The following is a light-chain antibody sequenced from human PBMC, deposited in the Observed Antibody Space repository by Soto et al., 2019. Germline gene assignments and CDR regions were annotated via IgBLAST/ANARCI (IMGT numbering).Light chain of an antibody. Sequence: DIQMTQSPSSLSASVGERVTITCRAGQGINIYLAWYQQKPGKVPKLLISAASTLQSGVPSRFSGSGSGTDFTLTISRLQPEDFATYYCQQYDGAPFTFGGGTKVEIK. CDR2: AAS. J-gene: IGKJ4*01. CDR1: QGINIY. CDR3: QQYDGAPFT. V-gene: IGKV1-27*01.